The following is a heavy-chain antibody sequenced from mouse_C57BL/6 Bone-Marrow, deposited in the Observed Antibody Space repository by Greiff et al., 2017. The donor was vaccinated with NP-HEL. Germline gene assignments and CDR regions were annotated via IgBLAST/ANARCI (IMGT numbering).Heavy chain of an antibody. J-gene: IGHJ3*01. V-gene: IGHV14-4*01. CDR1: GFNIKDDY. CDR3: TDYGRGFAY. D-gene: IGHD1-1*02. Sequence: EVQRVESGAELVRPGASVKLSCTASGFNIKDDYMYWVKQRPEQGLEWIGWIDPENGDTEYASKFQGKATITADTSSNTAYLQLSSLTSEDTAVYYCTDYGRGFAYWGQGTLVTVSA. CDR2: IDPENGDT.